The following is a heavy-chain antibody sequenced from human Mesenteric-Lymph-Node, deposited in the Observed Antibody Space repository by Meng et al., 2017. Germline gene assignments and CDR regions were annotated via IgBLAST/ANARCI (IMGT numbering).Heavy chain of an antibody. CDR3: VRENYYGSGRLGAFDV. D-gene: IGHD3-10*01. CDR2: IRPDGTGT. CDR1: GFSFSYYW. J-gene: IGHJ3*01. V-gene: IGHV3-74*01. Sequence: VDLVGSGGGLVPPGGSLRLSCAASGFSFSYYWMNWVRQVPGKGLIWVSRIRPDGTGTNYADSVMGRFTISRDNAKNTLYLHMSSLRAEDSAVYYCVRENYYGSGRLGAFDVWGQGTMVTVPS.